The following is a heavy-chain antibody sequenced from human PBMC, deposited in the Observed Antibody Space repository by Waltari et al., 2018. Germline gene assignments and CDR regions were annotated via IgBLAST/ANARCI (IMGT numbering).Heavy chain of an antibody. Sequence: QLQLQESGPGLVKPSETLSLTCTVSGGPISSSSYYWGWIRQPPGKGLEWIGSIYYSGSTYYNPSLKSRVTISVDTSKNQFSLKLSSVTAADTAVYYCARDYGGIFWYFDLWGRGTLVTVSS. CDR3: ARDYGGIFWYFDL. CDR1: GGPISSSSYY. CDR2: IYYSGST. V-gene: IGHV4-39*07. J-gene: IGHJ2*01. D-gene: IGHD3-3*01.